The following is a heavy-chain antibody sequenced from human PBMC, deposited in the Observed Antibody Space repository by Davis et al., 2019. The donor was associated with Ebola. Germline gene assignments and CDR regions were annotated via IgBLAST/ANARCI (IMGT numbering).Heavy chain of an antibody. CDR1: GGSIKSHF. J-gene: IGHJ6*02. CDR2: IHYLGNT. D-gene: IGHD4-17*01. V-gene: IGHV4-59*11. CDR3: ARGNYGDYIVLYYYNMDV. Sequence: SETLSLTCTVSGGSIKSHFWSWIRQPPGKGLEWIGNIHYLGNTNYNPSLKSRVTMSVDTSKNQFSLKLSSVTAADTAVYYCARGNYGDYIVLYYYNMDVWGQGTTVTVSS.